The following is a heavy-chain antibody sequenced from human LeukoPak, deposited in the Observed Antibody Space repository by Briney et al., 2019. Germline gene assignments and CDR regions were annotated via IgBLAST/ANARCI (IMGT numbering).Heavy chain of an antibody. Sequence: PGGSLRLSCAASGFTFSSYSMNWVRQAPGKGLEWVSYISSSSSTISYADSVEGRFTIARDNAKNSLYLQMNSLRDEDTAVYYCARDHNWGFDCWGQGILVTVSS. CDR3: ARDHNWGFDC. J-gene: IGHJ4*02. CDR1: GFTFSSYS. V-gene: IGHV3-48*02. CDR2: ISSSSSTI. D-gene: IGHD7-27*01.